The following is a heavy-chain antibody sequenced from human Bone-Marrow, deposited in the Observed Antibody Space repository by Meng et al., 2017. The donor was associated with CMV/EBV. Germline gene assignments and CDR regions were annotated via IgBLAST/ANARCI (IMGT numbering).Heavy chain of an antibody. CDR2: ISGSGGST. J-gene: IGHJ4*02. CDR3: AKNFRSLIAVAGPFDY. CDR1: GFTFSSYA. Sequence: GGSLRLSCAASGFTFSSYAMSWVRQAPGKGLEWVSAISGSGGSTYYADSVKGRFTISRDNSKNTLYLQMNSLRAEDTAGYYCAKNFRSLIAVAGPFDYWGQGTLVTVSS. V-gene: IGHV3-23*01. D-gene: IGHD6-19*01.